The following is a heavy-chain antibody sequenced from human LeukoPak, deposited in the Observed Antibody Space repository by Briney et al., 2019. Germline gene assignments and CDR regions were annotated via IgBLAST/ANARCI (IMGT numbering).Heavy chain of an antibody. D-gene: IGHD5-18*01. CDR1: GGSISSYY. CDR2: IYYSGST. V-gene: IGHV4-59*01. CDR3: ARGRTAMLRPIYYFDY. Sequence: SETLSLTCTVSGGSISSYYWSWIRQPPGKGLEWIGYIYYSGSTNYNPSLKSRVTISVVTSKNQFSLKLSSVTAADTAVYYCARGRTAMLRPIYYFDYWGQGTLVTVSS. J-gene: IGHJ4*02.